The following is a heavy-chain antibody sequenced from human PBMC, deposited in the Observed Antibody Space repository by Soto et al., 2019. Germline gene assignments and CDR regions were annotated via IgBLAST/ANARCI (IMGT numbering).Heavy chain of an antibody. Sequence: EVQLVESGGGLVKPGGSLRVSCAASGFTFSNAWMSWVRQAPGKGLEWVGRIKSKADGGTTYYAAPVKGRFTISRDDSKNTLYLQMSSLKTEDTAVYYCTTLAPVTKSLDYWGQGTLVTVSS. J-gene: IGHJ4*02. CDR3: TTLAPVTKSLDY. CDR1: GFTFSNAW. V-gene: IGHV3-15*01. D-gene: IGHD4-17*01. CDR2: IKSKADGGTT.